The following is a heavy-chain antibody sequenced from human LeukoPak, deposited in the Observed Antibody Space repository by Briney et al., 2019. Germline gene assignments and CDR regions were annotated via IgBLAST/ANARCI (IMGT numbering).Heavy chain of an antibody. CDR1: GFSISSCTYN. V-gene: IGHV4-39*07. CDR2: VYYSGST. CDR3: TSLLATWYIAY. Sequence: SETLSLTCTVSGFSISSCTYNWGWIRQPPGKGLEWIGSVYYSGSTNYNPSLKSRVTVSVDTSKNHFSLKLSSVTAADTAVYYCTSLLATWYIAYWGQGTLVTVSS. D-gene: IGHD2-8*01. J-gene: IGHJ4*02.